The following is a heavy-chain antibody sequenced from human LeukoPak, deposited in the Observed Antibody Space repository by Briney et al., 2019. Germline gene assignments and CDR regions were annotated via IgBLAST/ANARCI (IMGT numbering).Heavy chain of an antibody. CDR3: ARVYPSWYRVGYFDY. D-gene: IGHD6-13*01. Sequence: PSETLSLTCTVSGGSISSRGYYWGWIRQPPGKGMEWIGSISYSGSTNYNPSLKSRVTISVDTSKNQFSLKLSSVTAADTAVYYCARVYPSWYRVGYFDYWGQGTLVTVSS. V-gene: IGHV4-39*07. CDR2: ISYSGST. J-gene: IGHJ4*02. CDR1: GGSISSRGYY.